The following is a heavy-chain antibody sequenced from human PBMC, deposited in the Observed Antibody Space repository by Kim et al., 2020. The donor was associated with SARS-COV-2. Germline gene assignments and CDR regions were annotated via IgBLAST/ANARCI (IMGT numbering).Heavy chain of an antibody. D-gene: IGHD3-16*01. CDR3: ARHPTYWGAFDI. J-gene: IGHJ3*02. Sequence: NYNPSLKSRVTISVDTSKNQFSLKLSSVTAADTAVYYCARHPTYWGAFDIWGQGTMVTVSS. V-gene: IGHV4-59*08.